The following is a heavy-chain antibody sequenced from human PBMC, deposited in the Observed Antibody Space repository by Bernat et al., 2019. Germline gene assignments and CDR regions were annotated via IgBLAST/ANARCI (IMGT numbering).Heavy chain of an antibody. CDR1: GFTFSSYS. J-gene: IGHJ6*02. CDR2: ISSSSSTI. CDR3: ARDSCSGGSCPIYYYGMDV. D-gene: IGHD2-15*01. Sequence: EVQLVESGGGLVQPGGSLRLSCAASGFTFSSYSMNWVRQAPGKGLEWVSYISSSSSTIYYADSVKGRFNIARDNAKNSRYRQMNSLRAEDTAVYYCARDSCSGGSCPIYYYGMDVWGQGTTVTVSS. V-gene: IGHV3-48*01.